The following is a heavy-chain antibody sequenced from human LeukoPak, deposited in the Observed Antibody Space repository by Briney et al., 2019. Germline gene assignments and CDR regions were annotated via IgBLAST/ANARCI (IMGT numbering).Heavy chain of an antibody. D-gene: IGHD3-9*01. CDR3: ASSGYYDILTGRD. CDR2: ISSSSSTI. J-gene: IGHJ4*02. V-gene: IGHV3-48*04. CDR1: GFTFSSYS. Sequence: PGGSLRLSCAASGFTFSSYSMNWVRQAPGKGLEWVSYISSSSSTIYYADSVKGRFTISRDNAKNSLYLQMNSLRAEDTAVYYCASSGYYDILTGRDWGQGTLVTVSS.